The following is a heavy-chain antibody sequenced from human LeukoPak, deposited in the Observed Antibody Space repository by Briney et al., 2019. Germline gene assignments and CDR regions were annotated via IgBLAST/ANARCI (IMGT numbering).Heavy chain of an antibody. CDR3: ARIYCTNGVCYSPADY. CDR2: INPNSGGT. CDR1: GYTFTGYY. J-gene: IGHJ4*02. Sequence: ASVKVSCKASGYTFTGYYMHWVRQAPGQGLEWMGWINPNSGGTNYAQKFKGRVTMTRDTSISTAYMELSRLRSDDTAVYYCARIYCTNGVCYSPADYWGQGTLVTVSS. V-gene: IGHV1-2*02. D-gene: IGHD2-8*01.